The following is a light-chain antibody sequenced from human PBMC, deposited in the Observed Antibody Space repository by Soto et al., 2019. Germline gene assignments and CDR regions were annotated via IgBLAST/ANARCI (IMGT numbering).Light chain of an antibody. CDR3: QQYNNWWT. CDR1: QSVSSS. V-gene: IGKV3-15*01. CDR2: GAS. Sequence: EIVMTQSPATLSVCPGERATLSCRASQSVSSSLAWYQQKPGQAPRLLIYGASTRATGIPARFSGSGSGTEFTLTISSLQSEDFAVYYCQQYNNWWTFGQGTKVEVK. J-gene: IGKJ1*01.